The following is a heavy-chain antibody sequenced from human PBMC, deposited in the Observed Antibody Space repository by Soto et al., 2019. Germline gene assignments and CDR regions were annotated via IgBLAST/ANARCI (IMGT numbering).Heavy chain of an antibody. CDR3: ARGRDFWSGYYLDY. Sequence: SETLSLTCAVYGASLSDNYCNWLRQPPGKGLEWIGEINHSGNTNYNPSLKGRVTISVDTSKNQFSLKLSSVTAADTAVYYCARGRDFWSGYYLDYWGQGTLVTVSS. CDR1: GASLSDNY. J-gene: IGHJ4*02. CDR2: INHSGNT. D-gene: IGHD3-3*01. V-gene: IGHV4-34*01.